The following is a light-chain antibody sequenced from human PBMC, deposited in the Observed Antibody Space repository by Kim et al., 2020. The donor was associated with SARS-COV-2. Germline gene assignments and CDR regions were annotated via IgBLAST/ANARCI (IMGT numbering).Light chain of an antibody. CDR3: SAYRSSGTLI. CDR2: DVS. Sequence: GQSITSSCSGTSSDVGAYNYVSWYQQHPGKAPKLMIYDVSKRPSGVSNRFSASKSDNTASLTISGLQAEDEADYYCSAYRSSGTLIFGGGTKVTVL. CDR1: SSDVGAYNY. V-gene: IGLV2-14*03. J-gene: IGLJ2*01.